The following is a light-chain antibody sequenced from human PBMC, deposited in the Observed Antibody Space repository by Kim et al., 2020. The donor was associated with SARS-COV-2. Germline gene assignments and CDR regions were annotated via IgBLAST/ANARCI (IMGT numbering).Light chain of an antibody. CDR2: GAS. V-gene: IGKV3-15*01. CDR1: QSVSSI. Sequence: VSPGERAPLSCRASQSVSSILAWYQQKPGQAPRLLNYGASTRATGIPARFRGSGSGTEFTLTISSLQSEDFAVYYWQQYNNWPPYTFGQGTKLEI. J-gene: IGKJ2*01. CDR3: QQYNNWPPYT.